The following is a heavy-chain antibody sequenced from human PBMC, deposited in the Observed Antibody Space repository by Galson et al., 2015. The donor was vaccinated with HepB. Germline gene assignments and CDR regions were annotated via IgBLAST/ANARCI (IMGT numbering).Heavy chain of an antibody. Sequence: SLRLSCAASGFTFSGYAMSWVRQAPGKGLEWVSAISGSGGSTYYADSVKGRFTISRDNSKNTLYLQMNSLRAEDTAVYYCAKDDWRGPYYFDYWGQGTLVTVSS. D-gene: IGHD3-9*01. CDR2: ISGSGGST. CDR1: GFTFSGYA. CDR3: AKDDWRGPYYFDY. J-gene: IGHJ4*02. V-gene: IGHV3-23*01.